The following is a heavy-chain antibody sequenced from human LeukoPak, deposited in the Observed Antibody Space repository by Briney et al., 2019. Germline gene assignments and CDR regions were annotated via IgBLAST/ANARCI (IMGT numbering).Heavy chain of an antibody. V-gene: IGHV4-4*07. CDR2: IFSSGST. CDR3: ARVDSSGYYIDY. J-gene: IGHJ4*02. Sequence: SETLSLTCTVSGGSISSYYWTWIRQPAGKGLEWIGRIFSSGSTNYNPSLKSRVTMSVDTSKNQFSLKLSPVTAADTAVYYCARVDSSGYYIDYWGQGTLVTVSS. CDR1: GGSISSYY. D-gene: IGHD3-22*01.